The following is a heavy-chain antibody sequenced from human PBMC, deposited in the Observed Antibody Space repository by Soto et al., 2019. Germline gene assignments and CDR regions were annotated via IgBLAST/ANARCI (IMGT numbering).Heavy chain of an antibody. Sequence: AGGSLRLSCGAPEAIFRGYGKHLGRPAPGKGLGGVAIIRFDGSNINYADAVMGRFTISRDNSKNMLYLEMNSLRVEDTAVYYCARDGIGSVAFWGYLDYWGQGTLVTVSS. J-gene: IGHJ4*02. CDR2: IRFDGSNI. CDR1: EAIFRGYG. D-gene: IGHD3-16*01. CDR3: ARDGIGSVAFWGYLDY. V-gene: IGHV3-33*01.